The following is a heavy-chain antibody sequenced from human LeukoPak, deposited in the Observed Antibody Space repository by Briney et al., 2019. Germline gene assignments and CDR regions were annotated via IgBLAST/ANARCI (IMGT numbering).Heavy chain of an antibody. D-gene: IGHD3-9*01. J-gene: IGHJ4*02. Sequence: PGGSLRLSCAASGFTFSSYAMSWVRQAPGKGLEGVSAISGSGGGTNYADSVKGRFTISRDDSKNTLYLQMNSLRAEDTAVYYCAKRYFGNYYFDYWGQGTLVTVSS. CDR3: AKRYFGNYYFDY. CDR1: GFTFSSYA. V-gene: IGHV3-23*01. CDR2: ISGSGGGT.